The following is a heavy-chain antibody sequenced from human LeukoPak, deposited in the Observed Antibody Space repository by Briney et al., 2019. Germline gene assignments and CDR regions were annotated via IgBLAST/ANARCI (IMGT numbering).Heavy chain of an antibody. J-gene: IGHJ1*01. CDR3: ASSIVVVTAGEYFQH. CDR1: GGSISSYY. Sequence: PSETLSLTCTVSGGSISSYYWSWIRQPPGKGLEWIGYIYYSGSTNYNPSLKGRVTISVDTSKNQFSLKLSSVTAADTAVYYCASSIVVVTAGEYFQHWGQGTLVTVSS. D-gene: IGHD2-21*02. CDR2: IYYSGST. V-gene: IGHV4-59*01.